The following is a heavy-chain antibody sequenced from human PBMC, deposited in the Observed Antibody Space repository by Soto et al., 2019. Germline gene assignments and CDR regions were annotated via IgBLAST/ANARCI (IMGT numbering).Heavy chain of an antibody. Sequence: SQTLSLTCVISGDSVSSNSAAWNWIRQSPSRGLEWLGRTYYRSKWYNDYAVSVKSRITINPDTSKNQFSLQLNSVTPEDTAVYYCARDRDSGYSSSWYLPPYYGMDVWGQGTTVTVSS. CDR2: TYYRSKWYN. D-gene: IGHD6-13*01. V-gene: IGHV6-1*01. CDR1: GDSVSSNSAA. CDR3: ARDRDSGYSSSWYLPPYYGMDV. J-gene: IGHJ6*02.